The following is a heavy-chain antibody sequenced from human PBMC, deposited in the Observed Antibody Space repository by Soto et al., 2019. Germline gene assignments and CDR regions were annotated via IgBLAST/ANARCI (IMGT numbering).Heavy chain of an antibody. V-gene: IGHV4-31*03. CDR2: IFYSGST. Sequence: QVQLQESGPGLVKPSQTLSLTCTVSGGSISSTGYFWPWIRQHPGKGLEWIGHIFYSGSTFHNPSLMSRVTISVDTSKNQFSLELSSVTAADTAVYYCAREAGSGDYFDYWGQGTLVTVSS. D-gene: IGHD1-26*01. J-gene: IGHJ4*02. CDR1: GGSISSTGYF. CDR3: AREAGSGDYFDY.